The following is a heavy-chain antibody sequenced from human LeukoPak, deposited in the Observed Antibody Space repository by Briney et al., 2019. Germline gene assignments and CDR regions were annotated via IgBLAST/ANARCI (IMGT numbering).Heavy chain of an antibody. CDR1: GGSISSGGYS. V-gene: IGHV4-30-2*01. J-gene: IGHJ6*02. CDR3: ASSTSYYYGMDV. CDR2: IYHSGST. Sequence: IPSQTLSLTCAVSGGSISSGGYSWSWIRQPPGKGLEWIGYIYHSGSTYYNPSLKSRVTISVDRSKNQFSLKLSSVTAADTAVYYCASSTSYYYGMDVWGQGTMVTVSS.